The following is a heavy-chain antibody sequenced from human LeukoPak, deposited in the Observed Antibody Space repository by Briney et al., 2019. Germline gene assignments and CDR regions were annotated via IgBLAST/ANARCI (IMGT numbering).Heavy chain of an antibody. CDR1: GYTFTSYG. J-gene: IGHJ4*02. Sequence: ASVKVSCKASGYTFTSYGISWVRQAPGQGLEWMGWISAYNGNTNYAQKLQGRVTMTTDTSTSTAYMELRSLRSDDTAMYYCARATGLYCSSTSCYYPIYYFDYWGQGTLVTVSS. CDR3: ARATGLYCSSTSCYYPIYYFDY. CDR2: ISAYNGNT. V-gene: IGHV1-18*01. D-gene: IGHD2-2*01.